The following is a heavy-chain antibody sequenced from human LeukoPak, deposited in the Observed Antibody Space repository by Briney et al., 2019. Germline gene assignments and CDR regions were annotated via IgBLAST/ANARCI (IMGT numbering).Heavy chain of an antibody. Sequence: AASVKVSFKASGGTFSSYAISWVRQAPGQGLEWMGGIIPIFGTANYAQKFQGRVTITTDESTSTAYMELSSLRSEDTAVYYCARVQMATIFHDVAYYYYYMDVWGKGTTVTVSS. CDR2: IIPIFGTA. D-gene: IGHD5-24*01. CDR3: ARVQMATIFHDVAYYYYYMDV. J-gene: IGHJ6*03. CDR1: GGTFSSYA. V-gene: IGHV1-69*05.